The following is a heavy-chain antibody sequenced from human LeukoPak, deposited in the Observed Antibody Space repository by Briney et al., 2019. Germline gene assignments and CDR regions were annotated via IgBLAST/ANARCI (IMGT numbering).Heavy chain of an antibody. V-gene: IGHV3-11*01. CDR1: GFTFSDYY. Sequence: GGSLRLSCAASGFTFSDYYMSWIRQAPGKGLEWVSYISSSGSTIYYADSVKGRFTISRDNAKNSLYLQMNSLGAEDTAVYYCARAASDYGDYPDYWGQGTLVTVSS. D-gene: IGHD3-16*01. CDR2: ISSSGSTI. CDR3: ARAASDYGDYPDY. J-gene: IGHJ4*02.